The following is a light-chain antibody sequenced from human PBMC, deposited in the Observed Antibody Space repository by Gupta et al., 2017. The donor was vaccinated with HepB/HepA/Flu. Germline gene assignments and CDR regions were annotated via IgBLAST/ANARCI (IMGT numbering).Light chain of an antibody. CDR2: GKN. J-gene: IGLJ1*01. V-gene: IGLV3-19*01. CDR3: YSRDSSGNNNYV. CDR1: SLRNFY. Sequence: SSELTQDPAVSVALGQTVRITCQGDSLRNFYASWYQQKPGQAPVLVIYGKNNRPSGIPDRFSGSTSGTTAALTITGAPAEDEADYYCYSRDSSGNNNYVFGTGTKVTVL.